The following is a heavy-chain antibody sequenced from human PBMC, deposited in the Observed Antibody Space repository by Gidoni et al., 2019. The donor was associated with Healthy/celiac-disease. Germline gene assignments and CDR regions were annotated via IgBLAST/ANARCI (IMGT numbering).Heavy chain of an antibody. CDR2: ISSSSSYT. CDR1: GFTFSDYY. Sequence: QVQLVESGGGLVKPGGSLRLSCAASGFTFSDYYMSWIRQAPGKGLEGVSYISSSSSYTNYADSVKGRFTISRDNAKNSLYLQMNSLRAEDTAVYYCAGEGKRYCTGGVCYTHYWGQGTLVTVSS. V-gene: IGHV3-11*06. J-gene: IGHJ4*02. CDR3: AGEGKRYCTGGVCYTHY. D-gene: IGHD2-8*02.